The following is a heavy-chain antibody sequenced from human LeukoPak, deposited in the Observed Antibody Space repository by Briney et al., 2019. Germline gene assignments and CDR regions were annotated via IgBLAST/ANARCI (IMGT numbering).Heavy chain of an antibody. CDR3: ASRNYYDSSGYSRVDY. CDR1: GGSISSSSYY. V-gene: IGHV4-39*01. Sequence: SETLSLTCTVSGGSISSSSYYWGWIRQPPGKGLEWMGSIYYSGSTYYNPSLKSRVTISVDTSKNQFSLKLSSVTAADTAVYYCASRNYYDSSGYSRVDYWGQGTLVTVSS. D-gene: IGHD3-22*01. CDR2: IYYSGST. J-gene: IGHJ4*02.